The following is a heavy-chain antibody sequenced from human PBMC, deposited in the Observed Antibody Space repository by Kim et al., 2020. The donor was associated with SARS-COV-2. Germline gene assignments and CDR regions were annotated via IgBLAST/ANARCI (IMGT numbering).Heavy chain of an antibody. V-gene: IGHV1-18*04. CDR1: GYTFTSYG. J-gene: IGHJ4*02. CDR2: ISAYNGNT. Sequence: ASVKVSCKASGYTFTSYGISWVRQAPGQGLEWMGWISAYNGNTNYAQKLQGRVTMTTDTSTSTAYMELRSLRSDDTAVYYCARSLLLGRRLLLTYFDYWGQGTLVTVSS. D-gene: IGHD3-22*01. CDR3: ARSLLLGRRLLLTYFDY.